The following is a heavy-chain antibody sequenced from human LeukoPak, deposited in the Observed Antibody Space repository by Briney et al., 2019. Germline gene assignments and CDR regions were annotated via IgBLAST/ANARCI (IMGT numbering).Heavy chain of an antibody. Sequence: ASVKVSCKASGYTFTSYDINWVRQATGQGLEWMGWMNPNSGNTGYAQKFQGRVTMTRNTSISTAYMELSSLRSEDTAVYYCARDLYDFWSGYYTRDYFDYWGQGTLVTVSS. D-gene: IGHD3-3*01. CDR2: MNPNSGNT. V-gene: IGHV1-8*01. CDR3: ARDLYDFWSGYYTRDYFDY. CDR1: GYTFTSYD. J-gene: IGHJ4*02.